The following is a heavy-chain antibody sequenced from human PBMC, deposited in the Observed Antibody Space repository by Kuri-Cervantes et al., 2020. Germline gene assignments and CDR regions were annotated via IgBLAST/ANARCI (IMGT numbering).Heavy chain of an antibody. D-gene: IGHD3-10*01. V-gene: IGHV4-39*01. CDR1: GGSISSSNYY. CDR2: IYYRGNT. Sequence: GSLRLSCTVSGGSISSSNYYWGWIRQPPGKGLEWIGSIYYRGNTYYNPSLRSRVTISIDTSKNQFSLKLSSVTAADTAVYYCARHGGAQGSGSYWYFDYWGQGTLVTVSS. CDR3: ARHGGAQGSGSYWYFDY. J-gene: IGHJ4*02.